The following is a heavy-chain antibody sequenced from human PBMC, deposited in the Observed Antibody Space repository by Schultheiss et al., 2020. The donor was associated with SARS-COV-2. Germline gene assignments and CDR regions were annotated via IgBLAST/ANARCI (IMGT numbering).Heavy chain of an antibody. D-gene: IGHD6-6*01. Sequence: ASVKVSCKASGYTFTSYYMHWVRQAPGQGLEWMGIINPSGGSTNYAQRFQGRVTMTRDTSINTACMEMRSLRLDDTAVYYCARAGRIAARPHLNWFDPWGQGTLVTVSS. CDR3: ARAGRIAARPHLNWFDP. V-gene: IGHV1-46*01. J-gene: IGHJ5*02. CDR1: GYTFTSYY. CDR2: INPSGGST.